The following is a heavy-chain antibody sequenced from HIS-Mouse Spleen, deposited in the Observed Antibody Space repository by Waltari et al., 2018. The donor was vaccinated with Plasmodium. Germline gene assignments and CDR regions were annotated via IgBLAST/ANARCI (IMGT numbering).Heavy chain of an antibody. CDR1: GYSISRGYY. CDR2: IYHSGST. Sequence: QVQLQESGPGLVKPSETLSLTCTVSGYSISRGYYWGWTRQPPGTGLEGIGSIYHSGSTYYNPSLKSRVTISVDTSKNQFSLKLSSVTAADTAVYYCARAESSIAARHYYYYGMDVWGQGTTVTVSS. D-gene: IGHD6-6*01. CDR3: ARAESSIAARHYYYYGMDV. J-gene: IGHJ6*02. V-gene: IGHV4-38-2*02.